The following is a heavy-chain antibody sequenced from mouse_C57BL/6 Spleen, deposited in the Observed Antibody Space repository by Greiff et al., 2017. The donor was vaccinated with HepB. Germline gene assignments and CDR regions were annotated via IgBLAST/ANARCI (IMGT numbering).Heavy chain of an antibody. CDR1: GFTFSDYG. Sequence: EVMLVESGGGLVKPGGSLKLSCAASGFTFSDYGMHWVRQAPEKGLEWVAYISSGSSTIYYADTVKGRFTISRDNAKNTLFLQMTSLRSEDTAMYYCARHGYYPGGYAMDYWGQGTSVTVSS. J-gene: IGHJ4*01. CDR3: ARHGYYPGGYAMDY. CDR2: ISSGSSTI. V-gene: IGHV5-17*01. D-gene: IGHD2-3*01.